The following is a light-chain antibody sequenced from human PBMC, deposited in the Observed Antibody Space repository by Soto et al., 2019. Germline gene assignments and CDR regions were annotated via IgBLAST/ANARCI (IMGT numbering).Light chain of an antibody. CDR3: QQFSSYST. CDR2: GAS. V-gene: IGKV3-15*01. Sequence: EIVMTQSPATLSVSPGERATLSCRASQSVSSNLVWYQQKPGQAPRLLIYGASTRATGVPARFSGSGSGTEFTLTIKSLQPDDFATYYCQQFSSYSTFGQGTKVDIK. J-gene: IGKJ1*01. CDR1: QSVSSN.